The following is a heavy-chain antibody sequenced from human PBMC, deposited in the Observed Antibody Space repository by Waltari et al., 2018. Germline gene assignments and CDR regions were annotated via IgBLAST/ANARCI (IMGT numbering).Heavy chain of an antibody. CDR2: INPSGSST. V-gene: IGHV1-46*01. Sequence: QVQLVQSGAEVRKPGASVKISCKASGYTFSSYYMYWVRQSPGQRLEWMGTINPSGSSTSYSQKFQDRVTMTRDTSTRTDYMELSSLTSEDTAVYYCARGGVPYSRSWYGDYWGQGTQVTVSS. CDR3: ARGGVPYSRSWYGDY. J-gene: IGHJ4*02. D-gene: IGHD6-13*01. CDR1: GYTFSSYY.